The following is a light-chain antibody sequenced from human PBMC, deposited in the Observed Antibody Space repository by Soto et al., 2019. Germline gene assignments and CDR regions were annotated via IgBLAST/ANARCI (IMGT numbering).Light chain of an antibody. CDR2: GAS. Sequence: EIVLTQSPGTMSLSTGERATLSCRASQSVSSSYLAWYQQKPGQAPRLLIYGASSRATGIPDRFSGSGSGTEFTLTISRLEPEDFAVYYWQQYGSSPHFDQGTRLEIK. CDR3: QQYGSSPH. V-gene: IGKV3-20*01. J-gene: IGKJ5*01. CDR1: QSVSSSY.